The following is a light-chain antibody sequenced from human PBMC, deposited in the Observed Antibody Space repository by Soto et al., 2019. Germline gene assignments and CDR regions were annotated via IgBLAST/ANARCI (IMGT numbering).Light chain of an antibody. V-gene: IGLV2-18*02. CDR2: EVS. Sequence: QSVLTQPPSVSGSPGQSVTSSCTGTTSDIGSYSLVSWYQQPPGTAPKLIIYEVSYRPSGVLDRFSGSKSGNTASLTISGLQADEEADYYCSSFTGSTPLFGGGTKLTVL. CDR1: TSDIGSYSL. CDR3: SSFTGSTPL. J-gene: IGLJ2*01.